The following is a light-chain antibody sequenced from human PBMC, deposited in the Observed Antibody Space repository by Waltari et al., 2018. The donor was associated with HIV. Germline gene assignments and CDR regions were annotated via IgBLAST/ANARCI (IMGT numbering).Light chain of an antibody. J-gene: IGKJ1*01. CDR1: RSVLYSSNNKQF. Sequence: DIVMTQSPDSLAVSLGERATINCKSSRSVLYSSNNKQFLAWDQQKPGKPPKLLISWASTRESGVPDRFSGSGSGTDFTLTVSSLQAEDVAVYYCQQYYTTPLTFGQGTRVEV. CDR3: QQYYTTPLT. CDR2: WAS. V-gene: IGKV4-1*01.